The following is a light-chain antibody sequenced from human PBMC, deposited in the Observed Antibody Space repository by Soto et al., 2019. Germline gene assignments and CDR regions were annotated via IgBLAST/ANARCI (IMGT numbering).Light chain of an antibody. CDR2: ESS. CDR3: QQRSNWTQT. J-gene: IGKJ1*01. Sequence: EIVMTPSPATLSVSPVERATLSGRASQSVSSNLAWYQQKPGQAHRILIYESSNRATGIPARFSGSGSGKDFILTISSLEPEDFAVDDCQQRSNWTQTFGQGTKVEIK. V-gene: IGKV3-11*01. CDR1: QSVSSN.